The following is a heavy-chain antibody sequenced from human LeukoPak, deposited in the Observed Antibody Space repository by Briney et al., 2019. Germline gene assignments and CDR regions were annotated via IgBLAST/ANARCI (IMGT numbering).Heavy chain of an antibody. D-gene: IGHD6-19*01. CDR2: IKQDGSEI. CDR3: ARGGWYYFDY. V-gene: IGHV3-7*04. Sequence: GGSLRLSCAASGFTFSSYWMSWVRQAPGKGLEWVACIKQDGSEIYYVDSVKGRFTISRDNAKNSLYLQMNSLRVEDTAVYYCARGGWYYFDYWGRGTLVTVPS. J-gene: IGHJ4*02. CDR1: GFTFSSYW.